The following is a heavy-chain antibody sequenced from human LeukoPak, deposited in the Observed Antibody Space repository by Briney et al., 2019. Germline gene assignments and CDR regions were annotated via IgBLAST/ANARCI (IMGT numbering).Heavy chain of an antibody. V-gene: IGHV3-23*01. CDR3: AKAYSQGHYYYYGMDV. J-gene: IGHJ6*02. CDR1: GFTFSSYA. CDR2: ISGSGGST. D-gene: IGHD2-21*01. Sequence: GGSLRLSCAASGFTFSSYAMSWVRQAPGKGLEWVSAISGSGGSTYYADSVKGRFTISRDNSKNTLYLQMNSLRAEDTAVYYCAKAYSQGHYYYYGMDVWGQGTTVTVSS.